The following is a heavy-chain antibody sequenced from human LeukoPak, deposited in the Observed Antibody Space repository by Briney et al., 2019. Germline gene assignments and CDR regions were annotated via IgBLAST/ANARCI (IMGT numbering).Heavy chain of an antibody. V-gene: IGHV3-33*01. CDR1: GXTFTNYG. Sequence: PGTSLRLSCATSGXTFTNYGLHWVRQAPGKGLEWVAVIWYDGSKTYYADSVNGRFTISRDNSKNTVYLQMNSLRAEDTAVYYCARASSSSHFDYWGQGTLVTVSS. J-gene: IGHJ4*02. D-gene: IGHD6-6*01. CDR2: IWYDGSKT. CDR3: ARASSSSHFDY.